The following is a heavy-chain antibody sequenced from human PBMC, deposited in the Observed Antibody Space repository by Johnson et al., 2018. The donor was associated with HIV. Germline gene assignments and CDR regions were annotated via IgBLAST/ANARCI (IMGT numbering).Heavy chain of an antibody. V-gene: IGHV3-33*08. Sequence: QVQLVESGGGLVQPGGSLRLSCAASGFTFSSFGMHWVRQTPGKGLEWVATVWYDGSHEYYADSVKGRFTISRDNSKNTLYLQMNSLRADDTAVYYCARTTRMVGAFDIWGQGTMVTVSS. J-gene: IGHJ3*02. CDR1: GFTFSSFG. CDR3: ARTTRMVGAFDI. CDR2: VWYDGSHE. D-gene: IGHD2-15*01.